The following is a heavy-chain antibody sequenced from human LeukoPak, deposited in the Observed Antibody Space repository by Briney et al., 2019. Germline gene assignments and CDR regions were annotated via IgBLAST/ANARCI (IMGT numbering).Heavy chain of an antibody. CDR2: IIPILGIA. V-gene: IGHV1-69*04. Sequence: ASVKVSCKASGGTFSSYAISWVRQAPGQGLEWMGRIIPILGIANYAQKFQGRVTMTEDTSTDTAYMELSSLRSEDTAVYYCAALGSSSWYPAEEYWGQGTLVTVSS. CDR1: GGTFSSYA. D-gene: IGHD6-13*01. CDR3: AALGSSSWYPAEEY. J-gene: IGHJ4*02.